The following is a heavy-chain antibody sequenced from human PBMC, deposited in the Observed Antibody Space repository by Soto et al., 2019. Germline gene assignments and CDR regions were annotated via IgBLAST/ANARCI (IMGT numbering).Heavy chain of an antibody. CDR3: AAPGGRGYLLDY. CDR1: GGSFSGYY. Sequence: SETLSLTCAVYGGSFSGYYWSWIRQPPGKGLEWIGEINHSGSTNYNPSLKSRVTISVDTSKNQFSLKLSSVTAADTAVYYCAAPGGRGYLLDYWGQGTLVIVSS. J-gene: IGHJ4*02. V-gene: IGHV4-34*01. CDR2: INHSGST. D-gene: IGHD3-22*01.